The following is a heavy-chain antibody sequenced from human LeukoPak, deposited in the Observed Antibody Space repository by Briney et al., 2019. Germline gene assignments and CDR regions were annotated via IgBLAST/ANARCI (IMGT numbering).Heavy chain of an antibody. Sequence: PGGSLRLSCAASGFTFSSYWMSWVRQAPGKGLEWVANIKQDGSEKYYVDSVKGRFTISRDNAKNSLYLQMNSLRAEDTAVYYCANMTTFGGVIDKRFDYWGQGTLVTVSS. CDR2: IKQDGSEK. CDR1: GFTFSSYW. D-gene: IGHD3-16*02. V-gene: IGHV3-7*01. J-gene: IGHJ4*02. CDR3: ANMTTFGGVIDKRFDY.